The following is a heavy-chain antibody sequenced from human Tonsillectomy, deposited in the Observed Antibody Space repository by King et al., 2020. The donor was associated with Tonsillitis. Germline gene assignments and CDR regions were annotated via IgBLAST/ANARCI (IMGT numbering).Heavy chain of an antibody. Sequence: VQLQESGPGLVKPSETLSLTCTVSGGSISGYYWGWIRQPPGKGLEWIGYVYYTGNTIYNPSLKSRITISVDTSKNQFSLNLYSVTAADTAMYYCVRETTASGLPFDYWGQGTMVTVSS. D-gene: IGHD6-13*01. J-gene: IGHJ4*02. CDR3: VRETTASGLPFDY. CDR1: GGSISGYY. V-gene: IGHV4-59*01. CDR2: VYYTGNT.